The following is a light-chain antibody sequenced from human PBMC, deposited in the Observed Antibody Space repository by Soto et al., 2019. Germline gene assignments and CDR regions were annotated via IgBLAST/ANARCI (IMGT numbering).Light chain of an antibody. CDR3: QQYNTYPTWT. J-gene: IGKJ1*01. Sequence: DIQMTQSPSTLSASVGDRVTITCRASQSIGSWLAWYQQKPGKAPKFLIYKASSLESGVPSRFSGSGSGTEFTLTISSLQPDDFATYYGQQYNTYPTWTFGQGTKVEIK. V-gene: IGKV1-5*03. CDR2: KAS. CDR1: QSIGSW.